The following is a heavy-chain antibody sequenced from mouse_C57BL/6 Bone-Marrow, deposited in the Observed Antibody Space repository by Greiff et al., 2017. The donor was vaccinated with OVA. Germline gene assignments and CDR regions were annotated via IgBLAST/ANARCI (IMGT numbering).Heavy chain of an antibody. CDR1: GYTFTDYE. J-gene: IGHJ4*01. CDR3: TRGYSNYDAMDY. V-gene: IGHV1-15*01. Sequence: SGAELVRPGASVTLSCKASGYTFTDYEMHWVKQTPVHGLEWIGAIDPETGGTAYNQKFKGKAILTADKSSSTAYMELRSLTSEDSAVYYWTRGYSNYDAMDYWGQGTAVTVSS. D-gene: IGHD2-5*01. CDR2: IDPETGGT.